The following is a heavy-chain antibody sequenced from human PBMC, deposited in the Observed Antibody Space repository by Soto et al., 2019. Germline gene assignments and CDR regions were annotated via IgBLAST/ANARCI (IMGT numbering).Heavy chain of an antibody. CDR1: GYTLTELS. Sequence: ASVKVSCKVSGYTLTELSMHWVRQAPGKGLEWMGWINAGNGSTKYSQKFQGRVTITRDTSASTAYMELTSLRSEDTAVYYCARSSGYYYVDYWGQGTLVTVSS. D-gene: IGHD3-22*01. V-gene: IGHV1-3*01. J-gene: IGHJ4*02. CDR2: INAGNGST. CDR3: ARSSGYYYVDY.